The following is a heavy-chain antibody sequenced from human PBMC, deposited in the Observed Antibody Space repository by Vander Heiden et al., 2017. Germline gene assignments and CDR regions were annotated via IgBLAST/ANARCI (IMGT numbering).Heavy chain of an antibody. CDR2: INHSGST. D-gene: IGHD2-2*01. CDR1: GGSFSGYY. CDR3: ARATGNCSSTSCSQYNWFDP. V-gene: IGHV4-34*01. Sequence: QVQLQQWGAGLLKPSETLSITCPVYGGSFSGYYWSSIRQPPGKGLEWIGEINHSGSTNYNPSLKSRVTISVDTSKNQFSLKLSSVTAADTAVYYCARATGNCSSTSCSQYNWFDPWGQGTLVTVSS. J-gene: IGHJ5*02.